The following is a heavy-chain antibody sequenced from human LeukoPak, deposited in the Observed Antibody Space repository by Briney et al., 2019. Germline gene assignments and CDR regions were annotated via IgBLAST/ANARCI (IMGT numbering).Heavy chain of an antibody. CDR3: ARTSTAMVTGAFDI. CDR2: ISSSSYI. Sequence: PGGSLRLSCAASGFTFSSYSMNWVRQAPGKGLEWVSSISSSSYIYYADSVKGRFTISRDNAKNSLYLQMNSLRAEDTAVYYCARTSTAMVTGAFDIWGQGTMVTVSS. J-gene: IGHJ3*02. CDR1: GFTFSSYS. V-gene: IGHV3-21*01. D-gene: IGHD5-18*01.